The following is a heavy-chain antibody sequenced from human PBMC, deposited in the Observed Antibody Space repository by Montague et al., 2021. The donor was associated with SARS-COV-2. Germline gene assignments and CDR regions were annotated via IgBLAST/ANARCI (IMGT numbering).Heavy chain of an antibody. Sequence: SLRLSCAASGFTFSSDWMHWVRQASGKGPVWVSRINPDGGEIDYADFVKGRFTTSRDNAKNTLYLQMNSLGAEDTAIYYCARDRRVGGGITGTTASDDWGQGTLVTVSS. CDR1: GFTFSSDW. J-gene: IGHJ4*02. V-gene: IGHV3-74*01. CDR3: ARDRRVGGGITGTTASDD. D-gene: IGHD1-20*01. CDR2: INPDGGEI.